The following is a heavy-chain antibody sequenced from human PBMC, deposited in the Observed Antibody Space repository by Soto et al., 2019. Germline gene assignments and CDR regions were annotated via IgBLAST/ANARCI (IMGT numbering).Heavy chain of an antibody. CDR2: IYYSGST. CDR3: ARGQGLLLGWFDP. J-gene: IGHJ5*02. D-gene: IGHD2-15*01. CDR1: GGSISSYY. Sequence: SETLSLTCTVSGGSISSYYWSWIRQPPGKGLEWIGYIYYSGSTNYNPSLKSRVTISVDTSKNQFSLKLSSVTAADTAVYYCARGQGLLLGWFDPWGQGTLVTVSS. V-gene: IGHV4-59*12.